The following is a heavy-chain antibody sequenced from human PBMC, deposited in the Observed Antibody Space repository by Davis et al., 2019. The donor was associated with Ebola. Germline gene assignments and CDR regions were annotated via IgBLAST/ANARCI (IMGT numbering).Heavy chain of an antibody. CDR1: GYSFTAYY. CDR3: ARVMAAEPFFDY. J-gene: IGHJ4*02. V-gene: IGHV1-46*01. D-gene: IGHD3-16*01. CDR2: INPSAGST. Sequence: AASVKVSCKASGYSFTAYYVHWVRQAPGQGLEWMGIINPSAGSTDYAQKFQGRVTMTRDTSTSTVYMELSSLTSEDTAVYYCARVMAAEPFFDYWGQGTLVTVSS.